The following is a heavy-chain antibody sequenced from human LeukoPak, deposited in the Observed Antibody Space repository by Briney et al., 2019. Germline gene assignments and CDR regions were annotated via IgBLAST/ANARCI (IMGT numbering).Heavy chain of an antibody. CDR2: MSNSGENT. CDR1: GFTFSSYS. Sequence: GGSLRLSCAASGFTFSSYSMQWVRQTPGKGLEWVGIMSNSGENTFYGEAVKGRFTISRDNSQNTLYLQMNSLRAEDTAVYYCARGLYTMIRGVIIYWGQGTLVTVSS. D-gene: IGHD3-10*01. V-gene: IGHV3-30*03. J-gene: IGHJ4*02. CDR3: ARGLYTMIRGVIIY.